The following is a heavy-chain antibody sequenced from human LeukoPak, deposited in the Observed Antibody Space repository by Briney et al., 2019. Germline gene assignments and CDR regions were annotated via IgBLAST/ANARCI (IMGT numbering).Heavy chain of an antibody. Sequence: SETLSLTCTVSGGSISSSSYYWGWIRQPPGKGLEWIGSIYYSGSAYYNPSLKSRVTLSVDTSKNQFSLKLSSVTAADTAMYFCARYYYAYNWFDPWGQGTLVTVSS. CDR3: ARYYYAYNWFDP. CDR2: IYYSGSA. CDR1: GGSISSSSYY. V-gene: IGHV4-39*07. J-gene: IGHJ5*02. D-gene: IGHD2/OR15-2a*01.